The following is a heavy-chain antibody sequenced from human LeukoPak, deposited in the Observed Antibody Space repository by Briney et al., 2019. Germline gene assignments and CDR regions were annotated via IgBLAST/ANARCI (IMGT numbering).Heavy chain of an antibody. CDR1: GGSFSGYY. CDR3: ARGLGIFVFYYYYGMDV. V-gene: IGHV4-34*01. Sequence: SETLSLTCAVYGGSFSGYYWSWIRQPPGKGLEWIGEINHSGSTNYNPSLKSRVTISVDTSKNQFSLKLSSVTAADTAVYYCARGLGIFVFYYYYGMDVWGQGTTVTVSS. D-gene: IGHD2-15*01. CDR2: INHSGST. J-gene: IGHJ6*02.